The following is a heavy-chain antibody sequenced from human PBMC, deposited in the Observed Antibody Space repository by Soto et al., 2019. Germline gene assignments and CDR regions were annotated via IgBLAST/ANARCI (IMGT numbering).Heavy chain of an antibody. CDR3: AYQCFTPARNLFDL. V-gene: IGHV2-5*01. D-gene: IGHD3-16*01. Sequence: GPTLVNPTQTLTLTCTFSGFSLTTSGVGVGWIRQPPGKALEWLALIYWNDDKRYSPSLKGRLIITKDTSKNQVVLAMTNMEPVDTGTYYCAYQCFTPARNLFDLCGLGTPVTGSA. CDR1: GFSLTTSGVG. J-gene: IGHJ2*01. CDR2: IYWNDDK.